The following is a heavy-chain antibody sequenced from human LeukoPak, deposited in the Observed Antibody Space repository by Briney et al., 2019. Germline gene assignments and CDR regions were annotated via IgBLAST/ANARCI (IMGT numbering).Heavy chain of an antibody. Sequence: AGGSLRLSXAASGFTFASYWMSWVRQAPGKGLEWVGNINQDGSVKFYVDSVKGRFTISRDNAKSSLYLQMNSLRAEDTAVYYCATSRDSSGVDWGQGNLVTVSS. CDR3: ATSRDSSGVD. D-gene: IGHD3-22*01. CDR2: INQDGSVK. CDR1: GFTFASYW. J-gene: IGHJ4*02. V-gene: IGHV3-7*01.